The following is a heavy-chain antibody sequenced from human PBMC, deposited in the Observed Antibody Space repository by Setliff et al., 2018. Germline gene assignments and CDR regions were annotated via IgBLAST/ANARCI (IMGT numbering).Heavy chain of an antibody. CDR2: IYAGDSDT. CDR3: ARQKSTGSGNNWFDP. D-gene: IGHD3-10*01. CDR1: GFSFTDFW. V-gene: IGHV5-51*01. Sequence: PGASQNTSCTSSGFSFTDFWIGWVRQLPGKGLEWMGLIYAGDSDTRYNPSFKGRVTMAADKSIKTAYLQWSGLKASDTAIYYCARQKSTGSGNNWFDPWGQGALVTVSS. J-gene: IGHJ5*02.